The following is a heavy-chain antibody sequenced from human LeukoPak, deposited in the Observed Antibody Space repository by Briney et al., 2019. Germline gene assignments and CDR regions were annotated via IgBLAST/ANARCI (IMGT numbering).Heavy chain of an antibody. J-gene: IGHJ3*02. Sequence: GGSLRLSYAASGFTFDDYGMSWVRQAPGKGLEWVSGINWNGGSTGYADSVKGRFTISRDNAKNSLYLQMNSLRAEDTALYYCARDTPPLVSGAFDIWGQGTMVTVSS. D-gene: IGHD6-6*01. CDR1: GFTFDDYG. CDR2: INWNGGST. CDR3: ARDTPPLVSGAFDI. V-gene: IGHV3-20*03.